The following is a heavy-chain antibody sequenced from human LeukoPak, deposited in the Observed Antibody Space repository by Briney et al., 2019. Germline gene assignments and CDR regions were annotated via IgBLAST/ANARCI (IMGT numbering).Heavy chain of an antibody. CDR3: ARDVGPSDY. Sequence: GGSLRLSCAASGFTFNKYWMRWVRQAPGKGLEWVAKINQDGSEKYYVDSVKGRFTISRDNVKNSLYLQMNSLRAEDTAVYYCARDVGPSDYWGQGTLVTVSS. CDR2: INQDGSEK. V-gene: IGHV3-7*01. J-gene: IGHJ4*02. D-gene: IGHD1-26*01. CDR1: GFTFNKYW.